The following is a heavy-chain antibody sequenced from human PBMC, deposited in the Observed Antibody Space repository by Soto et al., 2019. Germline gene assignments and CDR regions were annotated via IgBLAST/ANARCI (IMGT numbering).Heavy chain of an antibody. CDR2: ISAGGDRT. CDR1: GFTFSNYP. Sequence: EVQVSGSGGGLVQPGGSLRLSCATSGFTFSNYPMNWVRQDPGKGLEWVSGISAGGDRTYYADSVKGRFTIFRDNSKNSVSLRMNSLRVEDTAVYYCARRVWGQGTLVTVSS. J-gene: IGHJ4*02. V-gene: IGHV3-23*01. CDR3: ARRV.